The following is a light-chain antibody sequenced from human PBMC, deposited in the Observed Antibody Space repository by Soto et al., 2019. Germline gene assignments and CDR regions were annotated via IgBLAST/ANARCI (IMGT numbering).Light chain of an antibody. J-gene: IGKJ1*01. V-gene: IGKV1-5*03. Sequence: ILLAQCPSSLSESIGARVTRACQASQSISSWLAWYQQKPGKAPRLLIYKAYSLESGVQSRFSGSGSGTEFTLTIRSLQPDDFATYYCKHYTMGPRTFGQGTKVDIK. CDR2: KAY. CDR3: KHYTMGPRT. CDR1: QSISSW.